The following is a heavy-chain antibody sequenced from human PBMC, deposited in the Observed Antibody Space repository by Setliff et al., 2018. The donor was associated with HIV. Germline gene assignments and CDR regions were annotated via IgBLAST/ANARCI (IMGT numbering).Heavy chain of an antibody. D-gene: IGHD6-13*01. Sequence: WASVKVSCKPSGYTFGNYYIHWVRQAPGQGLEWMGIISPSGGRPSYSQKFQGRVTMTWDTSTRTFYMQLRSLRSDDTAVYYCARDSDQGATGHYGMDVWGQGTTVTVSS. CDR3: ARDSDQGATGHYGMDV. CDR2: ISPSGGRP. CDR1: GYTFGNYY. J-gene: IGHJ6*02. V-gene: IGHV1-46*01.